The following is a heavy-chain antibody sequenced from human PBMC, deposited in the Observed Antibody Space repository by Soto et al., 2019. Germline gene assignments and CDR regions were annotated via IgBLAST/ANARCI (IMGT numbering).Heavy chain of an antibody. CDR1: GFTFNHYA. CDR2: ITWSSVTV. Sequence: PGGSLRLSCAASGFTFNHYAMHWVRQAPGKGREWVAGITWSSVTVAYAGSVQGRFTISRDNAKRSLFLQMNSLRPEDTAFYYCVRDPSAYSTTYYYFDHWGQGALVTVSS. V-gene: IGHV3-9*01. J-gene: IGHJ4*02. CDR3: VRDPSAYSTTYYYFDH. D-gene: IGHD6-13*01.